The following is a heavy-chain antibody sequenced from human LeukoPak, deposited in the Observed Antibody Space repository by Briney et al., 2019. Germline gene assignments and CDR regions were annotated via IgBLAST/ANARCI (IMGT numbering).Heavy chain of an antibody. V-gene: IGHV4-4*09. Sequence: SETLSLTCTVSGGSISSYYWSWIWQPPGNGLEWIGYIYTSGSTNYNPSLKSRVTISVDTSKNQFSLKLSSVTAADTAVYYCATTGYSYGYGMDVWGQGTTVTVSS. J-gene: IGHJ6*02. CDR2: IYTSGST. D-gene: IGHD5-18*01. CDR1: GGSISSYY. CDR3: ATTGYSYGYGMDV.